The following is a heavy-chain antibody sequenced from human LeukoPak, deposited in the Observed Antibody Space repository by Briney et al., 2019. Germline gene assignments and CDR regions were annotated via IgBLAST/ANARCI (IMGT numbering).Heavy chain of an antibody. D-gene: IGHD4-17*01. CDR2: INPNSGGT. J-gene: IGHJ5*02. CDR3: ARVEVTRHNWFDP. V-gene: IGHV1-2*02. CDR1: GYTFAGYY. Sequence: GASVKVSCKASGYTFAGYYMHWVRQAPGQGLEWMGWINPNSGGTNYAQKFQGRVTMTRDTSISTAYMELSRLRSDDTAVYYCARVEVTRHNWFDPWGQGTLVTVSS.